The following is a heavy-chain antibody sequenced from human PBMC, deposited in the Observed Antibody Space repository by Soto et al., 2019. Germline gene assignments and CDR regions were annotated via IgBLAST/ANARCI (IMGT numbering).Heavy chain of an antibody. D-gene: IGHD4-17*01. CDR2: NYYGEST. CDR3: ASGSTVINTLDF. V-gene: IGHV4-30-4*01. Sequence: QVQLQESGPGLVKPSQTLSLTCTVSGGSITSGDYYWSWIRQPQGKGLEWVGYNYYGESTYYHPSLESRITISLDTAKNQFSLELTSVTAADTAVYYCASGSTVINTLDFWGQGTLVTVSS. CDR1: GGSITSGDYY. J-gene: IGHJ4*02.